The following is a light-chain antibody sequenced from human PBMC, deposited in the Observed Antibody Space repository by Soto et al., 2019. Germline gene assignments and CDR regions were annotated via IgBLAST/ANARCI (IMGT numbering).Light chain of an antibody. Sequence: DIQMTQSPSSLSASVGGRGTITCQASQDISNYLNWYQQKPGKAPKLLIYDASNLETGVPSRFSGSGSGTDFTFTISSLQPEDIATYYCQKYDNLPLNCGGGNKGAIK. V-gene: IGKV1-33*01. CDR2: DAS. CDR1: QDISNY. J-gene: IGKJ4*01. CDR3: QKYDNLPLN.